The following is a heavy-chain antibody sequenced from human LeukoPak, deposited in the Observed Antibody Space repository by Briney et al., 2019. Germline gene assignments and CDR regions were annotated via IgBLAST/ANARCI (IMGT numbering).Heavy chain of an antibody. J-gene: IGHJ6*03. CDR1: GFTFRSNW. CDR2: INHDGSII. Sequence: GGSLRLSCATSGFTFRSNWMHWVRHGPGEGEMWVSRINHDGSIIDYADSLKGRFTISRDNAKATLSLQMHSLRGDDAAAYYCVSEVVLNMGGLYFYSMDVWGQGTAVTVSS. CDR3: VSEVVLNMGGLYFYSMDV. V-gene: IGHV3-74*01. D-gene: IGHD3-22*01.